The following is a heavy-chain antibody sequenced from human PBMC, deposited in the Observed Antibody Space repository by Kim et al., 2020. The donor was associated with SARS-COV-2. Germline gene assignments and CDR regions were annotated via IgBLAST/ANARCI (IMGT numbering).Heavy chain of an antibody. CDR1: GFTFDDYA. D-gene: IGHD1-1*01. V-gene: IGHV3-9*01. Sequence: GGSLRLSCAASGFTFDDYAMHWVRQAPGKGLEWVSGISWNSGSIGYADSVKGRFTISRDNAKNSLYLQMNSLRAEDTALYYCAKGSRLERQVGWFDPWGQGTLVTVSS. CDR3: AKGSRLERQVGWFDP. J-gene: IGHJ5*02. CDR2: ISWNSGSI.